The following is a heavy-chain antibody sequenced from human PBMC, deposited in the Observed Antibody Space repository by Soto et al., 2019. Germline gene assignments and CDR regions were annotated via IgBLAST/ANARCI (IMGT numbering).Heavy chain of an antibody. CDR3: ARVGGDDFGDSGGFDY. V-gene: IGHV4-59*01. CDR1: GGSIRDYF. D-gene: IGHD4-17*01. Sequence: QVQLQESGPGLVKPSETLSLTCTVSGGSIRDYFWTWIRQPPGKGLEWIGYIYYSGRTKYNPSLKGRVSISVDTSKNHFSLQLRSVTAADTAVYYCARVGGDDFGDSGGFDYWGQGTLVTVSS. J-gene: IGHJ4*02. CDR2: IYYSGRT.